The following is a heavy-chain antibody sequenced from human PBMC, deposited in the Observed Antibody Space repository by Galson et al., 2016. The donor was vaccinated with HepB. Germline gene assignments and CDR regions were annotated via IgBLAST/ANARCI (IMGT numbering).Heavy chain of an antibody. Sequence: SLRLSCAASGFTFSTYGMHWVRQAPGKGLEWVAVISYDGDTKYHADSVKGRFTISRDNSKNTLYLQMHRLRSEDTAVYYCASDPRQWQRGYNYGFEYWGQGTLVSVSS. CDR2: ISYDGDTK. D-gene: IGHD5-18*01. V-gene: IGHV3-30*03. CDR3: ASDPRQWQRGYNYGFEY. CDR1: GFTFSTYG. J-gene: IGHJ4*02.